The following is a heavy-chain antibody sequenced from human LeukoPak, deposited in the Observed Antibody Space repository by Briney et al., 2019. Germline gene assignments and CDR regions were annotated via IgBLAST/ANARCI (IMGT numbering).Heavy chain of an antibody. J-gene: IGHJ4*02. D-gene: IGHD3-22*01. CDR3: ARLDSIGAGDY. V-gene: IGHV4-39*01. CDR1: GGSISNNNYY. Sequence: TSETLSLTCTVSGGSISNNNYYWGWVRQPPGQGLDWIGHIYYSGTTYYTPSLKSRVTISVDTSKNQFSLNLSSVTAADTAVYHCARLDSIGAGDYWGQGTLVTVSS. CDR2: IYYSGTT.